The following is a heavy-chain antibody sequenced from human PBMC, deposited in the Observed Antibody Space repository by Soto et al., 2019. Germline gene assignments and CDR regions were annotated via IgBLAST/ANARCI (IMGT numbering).Heavy chain of an antibody. J-gene: IGHJ4*02. CDR1: GGSIGSYY. CDR3: ARGAADTAMVDS. Sequence: PSETLSLTCTVSGGSIGSYYWTWIRQPPGKGLEWLGYIFYSGSTFYNPSLKSRVTISIHTSKSQFSLQLTSVTAADTAVYYCARGAADTAMVDSWGQGTLVTDSS. CDR2: IFYSGST. D-gene: IGHD5-18*01. V-gene: IGHV4-59*01.